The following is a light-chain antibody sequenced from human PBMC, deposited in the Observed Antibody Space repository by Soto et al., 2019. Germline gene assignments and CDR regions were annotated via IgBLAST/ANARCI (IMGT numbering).Light chain of an antibody. CDR1: QSVSNY. CDR3: QQRSNWPRLT. Sequence: EIVLTQSPATLSWSPGQRATLSCRASQSVSNYLAWYQQKPGQAPRLLIYDASNRATGIPARFSCSVSGTDFTLTISGLEPEDFTVYYCQQRSNWPRLTFGGGNKVEIK. V-gene: IGKV3-11*01. CDR2: DAS. J-gene: IGKJ4*01.